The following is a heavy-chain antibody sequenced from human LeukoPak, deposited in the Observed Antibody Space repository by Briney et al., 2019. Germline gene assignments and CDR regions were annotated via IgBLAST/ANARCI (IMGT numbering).Heavy chain of an antibody. V-gene: IGHV4-34*01. CDR1: GGSFSGYY. Sequence: PSETLSLTCAVYGGSFSGYYWSWIRQPPGKGLEWIGEINHSGSTNYNPSLKSRVTISVDTSKNQFSLKLSSVTAADTAVYYCARGRSPVDYFDYWGQGTLVTVSS. J-gene: IGHJ4*02. CDR2: INHSGST. CDR3: ARGRSPVDYFDY. D-gene: IGHD2-15*01.